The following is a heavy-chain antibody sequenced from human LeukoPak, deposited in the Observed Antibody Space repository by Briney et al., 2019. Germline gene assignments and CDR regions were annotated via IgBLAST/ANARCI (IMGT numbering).Heavy chain of an antibody. J-gene: IGHJ4*02. D-gene: IGHD6-25*01. CDR1: GYSFTNFW. V-gene: IGHV5-51*01. Sequence: GESLKISCKGSGYSFTNFWIGWVRQMPGKGLEWMGIIYPGDSDTRDSPSFQGQITISADKSISTAYLQWSSLKASDTAMYYCARQSQRGTDYWGQGTLVTVSS. CDR2: IYPGDSDT. CDR3: ARQSQRGTDY.